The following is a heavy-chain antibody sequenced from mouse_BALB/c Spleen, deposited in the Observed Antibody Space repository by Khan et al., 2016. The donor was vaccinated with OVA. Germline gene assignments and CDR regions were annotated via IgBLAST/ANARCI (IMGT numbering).Heavy chain of an antibody. V-gene: IGHV9-3-1*01. J-gene: IGHJ4*01. CDR2: INTYTGEP. D-gene: IGHD2-10*01. CDR1: GYTFTNYG. CDR3: ARPPYFSDVMVY. Sequence: QIQLVQSGPELKKPGETVKISCKASGYTFTNYGMNWVKQAPGKGLKWMGWINTYTGEPTYADDFKGRFAFSLDTSASTAYLQINNLKNEDTATYFCARPPYFSDVMVYWGQGTSVTVSS.